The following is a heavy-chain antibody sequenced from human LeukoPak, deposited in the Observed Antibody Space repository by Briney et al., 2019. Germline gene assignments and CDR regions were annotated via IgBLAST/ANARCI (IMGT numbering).Heavy chain of an antibody. CDR3: AKAGGSRNQPFDY. J-gene: IGHJ4*02. CDR1: GFTFSSYA. CDR2: ISGGGGTT. Sequence: GGPLRVSCAASGFTFSSYAMSWVRQAPGKGLEWISHISGGGGTTYYADSVEGRFTISRDNSKNTLFLQMNSLRAGDTALYYCAKAGGSRNQPFDYWGQGTLVTVSS. V-gene: IGHV3-23*01. D-gene: IGHD3-10*01.